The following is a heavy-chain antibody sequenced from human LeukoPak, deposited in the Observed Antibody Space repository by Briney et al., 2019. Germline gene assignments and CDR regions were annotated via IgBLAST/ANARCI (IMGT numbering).Heavy chain of an antibody. J-gene: IGHJ4*02. D-gene: IGHD3-3*01. CDR3: ARGGVVTYYFDY. Sequence: SQTLSLTCTVSGGSSSSGDYYWSWIRQPPGKGLEWIGYIYYSGSTYYNPSLKSRVTISVDTFKNQFSLKLSSVTAADTAVYYCARGGVVTYYFDYWGQGTLVTVSS. CDR1: GGSSSSGDYY. CDR2: IYYSGST. V-gene: IGHV4-30-4*08.